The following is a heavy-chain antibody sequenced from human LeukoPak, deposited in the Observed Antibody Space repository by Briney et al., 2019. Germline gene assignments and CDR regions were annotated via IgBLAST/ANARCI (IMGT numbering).Heavy chain of an antibody. CDR1: GFNFGNSW. Sequence: GGSLRLSCIASGFNFGNSWMSWVRQAPGKGLEWVANINNDGSQKYYVDSVEGRFNISRDDAKNSVYLQMNSLRVEDTAIYFCARDPGWGSLDFWGQGTLVTVSS. CDR2: INNDGSQK. CDR3: ARDPGWGSLDF. V-gene: IGHV3-7*01. D-gene: IGHD2-21*01. J-gene: IGHJ4*02.